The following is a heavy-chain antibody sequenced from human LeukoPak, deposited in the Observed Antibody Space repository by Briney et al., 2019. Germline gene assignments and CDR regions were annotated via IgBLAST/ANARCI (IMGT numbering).Heavy chain of an antibody. D-gene: IGHD3-22*01. CDR3: ARDRGSSGYYIDY. J-gene: IGHJ4*02. CDR2: ISHDGNIK. V-gene: IGHV3-30*03. Sequence: PGGSLRLSCAASGFSFSNYGMHWVRQAPGKGLEWVAVISHDGNIKYYADSVKGRFTISRDNSKNTLYLQMNSLKVEDTAVYYCARDRGSSGYYIDYWGQGTLVTVSS. CDR1: GFSFSNYG.